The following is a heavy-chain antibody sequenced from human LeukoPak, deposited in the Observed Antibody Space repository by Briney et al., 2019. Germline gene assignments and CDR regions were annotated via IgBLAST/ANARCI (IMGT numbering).Heavy chain of an antibody. D-gene: IGHD6-13*01. Sequence: PGGSLRLSCVASGFTFSSYAMTWVRQAPGKGLEWVSAISGSGGSTYYADSVKGRFTISRDNSKNTLYLQMNSLRAEDTAVYYCATELIYSSRTDYWGQGTLVTVSS. CDR2: ISGSGGST. J-gene: IGHJ4*02. CDR3: ATELIYSSRTDY. CDR1: GFTFSSYA. V-gene: IGHV3-23*01.